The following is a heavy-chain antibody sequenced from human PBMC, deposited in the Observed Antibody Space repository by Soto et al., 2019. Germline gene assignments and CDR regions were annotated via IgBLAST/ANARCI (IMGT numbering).Heavy chain of an antibody. D-gene: IGHD6-13*01. Sequence: PGGSLRLSCAASGFTFSSYGMHWVRQAPGKGLEWVAVIWYDGSNKYYADSVKGRFTISRDNSKNTLYLQMNSLRAEDTAVYYCARRFYSSSWYADYYYYYMDVWGKGTTVTVSS. CDR1: GFTFSSYG. CDR3: ARRFYSSSWYADYYYYYMDV. CDR2: IWYDGSNK. V-gene: IGHV3-33*01. J-gene: IGHJ6*03.